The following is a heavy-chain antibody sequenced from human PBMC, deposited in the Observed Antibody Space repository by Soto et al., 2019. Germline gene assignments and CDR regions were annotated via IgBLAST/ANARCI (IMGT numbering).Heavy chain of an antibody. J-gene: IGHJ6*02. CDR2: ISYDGSNK. D-gene: IGHD1-26*01. Sequence: GGSLRLSCAASGFTFTSFGIHWVRQAPGKGLEWVAVISYDGSNKYYADSVKGRFTISRDNSKNTLYLQMNSLRAEDTAVYYCAKSWGVGVNYYYYGMDVWGQGTTVTVSS. CDR3: AKSWGVGVNYYYYGMDV. CDR1: GFTFTSFG. V-gene: IGHV3-30*18.